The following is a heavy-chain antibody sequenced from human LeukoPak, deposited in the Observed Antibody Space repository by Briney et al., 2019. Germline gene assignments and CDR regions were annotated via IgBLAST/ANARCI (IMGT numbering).Heavy chain of an antibody. V-gene: IGHV3-30*02. CDR1: GFTFTNYG. J-gene: IGHJ4*02. Sequence: GGSLRLSCAASGFTFTNYGMHWVRQAPGKGLEWVAFIRYDGTNTYYTDSVKGRFTISRDNSKNTLFLQMNSLRAEDTAVYYCAKLTGDATDYWGQGTLVTVSS. CDR3: AKLTGDATDY. CDR2: IRYDGTNT. D-gene: IGHD7-27*01.